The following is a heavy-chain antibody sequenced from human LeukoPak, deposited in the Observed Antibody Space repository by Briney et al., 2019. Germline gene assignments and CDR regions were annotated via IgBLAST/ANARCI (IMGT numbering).Heavy chain of an antibody. CDR3: ARRGSIFEDSEWRTAFDL. V-gene: IGHV4-34*01. CDR2: INHSGST. CDR1: GGYY. D-gene: IGHD3-9*01. J-gene: IGHJ3*01. Sequence: SETLSLTCAVYGGYYWSWIRQPPGKGLEWIGEINHSGSTNYNPSLKSRVTISVDTSKNQFSLKLSSVTAADTAVYYCARRGSIFEDSEWRTAFDLWGQGTMVIVSS.